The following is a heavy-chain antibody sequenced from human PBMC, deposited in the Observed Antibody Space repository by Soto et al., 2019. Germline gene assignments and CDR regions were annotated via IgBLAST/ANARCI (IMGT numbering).Heavy chain of an antibody. D-gene: IGHD2-15*01. CDR3: AGASSRVSSVVAAS. CDR2: ISPGPNSA. J-gene: IGHJ5*02. CDR1: NDSLSSHF. Sequence: QVQLLQSGAAVRKPGASVTVSCKASNDSLSSHFIHWVRQAPGEGLEWMGIISPGPNSASYSTEFHCRLTMTSDMPSRTVYLQLSNLRSDDTAVYYCAGASSRVSSVVAASWGQGTLVTVSS. V-gene: IGHV1-46*01.